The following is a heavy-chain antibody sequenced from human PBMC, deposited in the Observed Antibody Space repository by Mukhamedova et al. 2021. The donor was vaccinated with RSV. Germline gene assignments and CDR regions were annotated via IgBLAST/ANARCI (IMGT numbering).Heavy chain of an antibody. D-gene: IGHD1-26*01. V-gene: IGHV3-30*04. Sequence: SYAMHWVRQAPGKGLEWVAVISYDGSNKYYADSVKGRFTISRDNSKNTLYLQMNSLRAEDMAVYYCASSAADEDPSYFDYWGQGT. J-gene: IGHJ4*02. CDR2: ISYDGSNK. CDR1: SYA. CDR3: ASSAADEDPSYFDY.